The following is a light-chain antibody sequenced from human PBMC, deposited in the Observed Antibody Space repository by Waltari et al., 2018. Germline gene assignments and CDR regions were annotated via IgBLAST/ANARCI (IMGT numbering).Light chain of an antibody. Sequence: SYELTQPSSVSVSPGQTATITCSGDVLAKKYSRWFQQKPGQAPVLVIYKDNERPLGIPERFSGSSSGTTVTLTISGAQVEDEADYYCYSAADNNLGVFGGGTKLTVL. CDR2: KDN. CDR1: VLAKKY. J-gene: IGLJ3*02. CDR3: YSAADNNLGV. V-gene: IGLV3-27*01.